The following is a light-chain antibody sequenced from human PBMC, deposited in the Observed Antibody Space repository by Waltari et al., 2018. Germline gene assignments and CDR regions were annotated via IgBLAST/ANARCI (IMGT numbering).Light chain of an antibody. J-gene: IGLJ2*01. V-gene: IGLV2-23*01. CDR2: EAF. CDR1: DFGSYGY. Sequence: QSALTQPASVSGSPGQSATLPCPSDFGSYGYVSWYQHHPGRAPKLLLYEAFKRPSGVPSRFSGSTSGNTASLTISGLQAEDEADYYCCSFLASNTADVTFGGGTKLTVL. CDR3: CSFLASNTADVT.